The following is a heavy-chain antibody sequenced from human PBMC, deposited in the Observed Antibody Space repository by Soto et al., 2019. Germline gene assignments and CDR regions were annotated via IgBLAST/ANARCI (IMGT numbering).Heavy chain of an antibody. CDR3: ATRIFGVDY. Sequence: SETLSLTCTVSGGSVSSGSYYWSWIRQPPGKGLEWIGYIYHSGSTYYNPSLKSRVTISVDRSKNQFSLKLSSVTAADTAVYYCATRIFGVDYWGQGTLVTVSS. D-gene: IGHD3-3*01. CDR1: GGSVSSGSYY. CDR2: IYHSGST. J-gene: IGHJ4*02. V-gene: IGHV4-30-2*01.